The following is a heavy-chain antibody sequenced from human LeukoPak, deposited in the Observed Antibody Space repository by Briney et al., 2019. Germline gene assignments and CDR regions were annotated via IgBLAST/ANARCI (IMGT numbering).Heavy chain of an antibody. CDR1: GFTFSDYS. Sequence: GGSLRLSCAASGFTFSDYSMSWIRQAPGKGLEWVSYISSSGSTRHYADSVKGRFTISRDSAKKSLYLQMNSLGAEDTAVYYCARNWNSAFDWGQGTLVTGSS. CDR2: ISSSGSTR. CDR3: ARNWNSAFD. D-gene: IGHD1-7*01. V-gene: IGHV3-11*04. J-gene: IGHJ4*02.